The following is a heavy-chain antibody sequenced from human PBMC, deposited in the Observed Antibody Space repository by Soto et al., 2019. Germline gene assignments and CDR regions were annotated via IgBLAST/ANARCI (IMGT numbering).Heavy chain of an antibody. D-gene: IGHD4-17*01. CDR1: GITFTKYA. CDR3: VGDYGGLEGFDI. CDR2: ISGGGGGT. V-gene: IGHV3-23*01. Sequence: EVQLLESGGGLVQPGGSLRLSCAASGITFTKYAMAWVRQPPRRGLEWVSGISGGGGGTYYADSVKGRFTISRDNSKNTMFMQMNSLRAEDTAKYYCVGDYGGLEGFDIWGQGTMVTVSS. J-gene: IGHJ3*02.